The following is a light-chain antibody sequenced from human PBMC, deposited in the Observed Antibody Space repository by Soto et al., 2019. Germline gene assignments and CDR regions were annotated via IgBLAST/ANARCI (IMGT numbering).Light chain of an antibody. CDR1: QGISSA. Sequence: AIQLTQSPSSLSSSVGDRVTITCRASQGISSALAWYQQKPGKAPKLLIYDASSLESGVPSRFSGSGSGTDFPLTISSLQPEDFATYYWQQFNSYPITFGQGTRLEIK. V-gene: IGKV1-13*02. CDR2: DAS. CDR3: QQFNSYPIT. J-gene: IGKJ5*01.